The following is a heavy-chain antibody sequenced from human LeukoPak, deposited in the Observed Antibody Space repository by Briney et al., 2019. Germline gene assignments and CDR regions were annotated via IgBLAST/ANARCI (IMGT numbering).Heavy chain of an antibody. CDR1: GFTFSTYA. J-gene: IGHJ6*03. V-gene: IGHV3-23*01. CDR3: AKDSRGYSTRWWNYMDV. Sequence: GGSLRLSCAVSGFTFSTYAMTWVRQAPGKGLQWVSTISGSGDSPYYADSVKGRFTISRDNSKNTLYLQMNSLRAEDTAVYFCAKDSRGYSTRWWNYMDVWGKGTTVTVSS. D-gene: IGHD6-13*01. CDR2: ISGSGDSP.